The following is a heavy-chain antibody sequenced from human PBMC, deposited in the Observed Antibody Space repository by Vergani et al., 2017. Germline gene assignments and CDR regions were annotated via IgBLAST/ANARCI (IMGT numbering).Heavy chain of an antibody. V-gene: IGHV3-74*01. D-gene: IGHD6-6*01. Sequence: EVQLVESGGGLVQPGGSLRLSCAASGFTFSSYWMHWVRQAPGKGLVWVSRINSDGSSTSYADSVKSRFTISRDNAKNTLYLQMNSLRAEDTAVYYCATEADSSSSDGYYYYYGMDVWGQGTTVTVSS. CDR2: INSDGSST. CDR3: ATEADSSSSDGYYYYYGMDV. CDR1: GFTFSSYW. J-gene: IGHJ6*02.